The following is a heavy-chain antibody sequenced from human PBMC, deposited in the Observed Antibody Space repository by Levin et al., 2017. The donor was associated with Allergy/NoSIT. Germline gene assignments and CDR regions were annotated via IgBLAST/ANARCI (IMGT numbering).Heavy chain of an antibody. CDR3: ARDLRGYCSGGSCYFWGFYFDY. V-gene: IGHV3-21*01. J-gene: IGHJ4*02. Sequence: GGSLRLSCAASGFTFSSYSMNWVRQAPGKGLEWVSSISSSSSYIYYADSVKGRFTISRDNAKNSLYLQMNSLRAEDTAEYYCARDLRGYCSGGSCYFWGFYFDYWGQGTLVTVSS. CDR2: ISSSSSYI. CDR1: GFTFSSYS. D-gene: IGHD2-15*01.